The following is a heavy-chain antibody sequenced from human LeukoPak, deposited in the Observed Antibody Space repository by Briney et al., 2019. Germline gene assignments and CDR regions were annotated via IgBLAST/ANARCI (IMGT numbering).Heavy chain of an antibody. D-gene: IGHD2-2*01. CDR2: IGGGGDIT. V-gene: IGHV3-23*01. Sequence: PGGSLRPSCTASGFTFRKYIMTWARQAPGKGMEWVSSIGGGGDITFYADSVKGRFRISRDDSKNSLFLEMNNLRADDTAVYYCANWGGTETIGTSWYGPLDCWGQGTQVIVSS. CDR1: GFTFRKYI. J-gene: IGHJ4*02. CDR3: ANWGGTETIGTSWYGPLDC.